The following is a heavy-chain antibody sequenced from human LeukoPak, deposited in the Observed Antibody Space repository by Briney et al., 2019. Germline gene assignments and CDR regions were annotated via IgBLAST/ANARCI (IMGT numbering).Heavy chain of an antibody. J-gene: IGHJ5*02. V-gene: IGHV3-7*01. CDR1: GFTFSSYW. CDR3: ARDTVFRQNWFDP. Sequence: GGSLRLSCAASGFTFSSYWMSWVRQARGKGLEWVANIKQDGSEKYYVDSVKGRFTISRDNAKNSLYLQMNSLRAEDTAVYYCARDTVFRQNWFDPWGQGTLVTVSS. CDR2: IKQDGSEK. D-gene: IGHD4-11*01.